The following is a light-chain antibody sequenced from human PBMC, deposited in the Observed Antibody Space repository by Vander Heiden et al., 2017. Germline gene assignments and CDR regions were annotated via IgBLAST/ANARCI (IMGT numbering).Light chain of an antibody. V-gene: IGKV3-15*01. J-gene: IGKJ1*01. CDR2: GAS. CDR3: QQYNLWPPWT. CDR1: QSVSSN. Sequence: EIVMTQSPATLSVSPGERATLSCRASQSVSSNLAWYQQKPGQAPRLLIYGASTRATGIPAKFSGSGYGTEFTLTISSLQSEDFAVYFCQQYNLWPPWTFGQGTKVEIK.